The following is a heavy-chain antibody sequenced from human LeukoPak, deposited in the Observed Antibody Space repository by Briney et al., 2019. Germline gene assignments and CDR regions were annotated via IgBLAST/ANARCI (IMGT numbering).Heavy chain of an antibody. CDR2: IWYDGSNK. CDR1: AFTFSSYG. D-gene: IGHD4-17*01. Sequence: PGRSLRLSCAPSAFTFSSYGMHWVRQAPGKGLEWVAVIWYDGSNKYYADSVKGRFTISRDNSKNTLYLQMNSLRAEDTAVYYCARLFPYDYGDYRLPEEVRDDAFDIWGQGTMVTVSS. CDR3: ARLFPYDYGDYRLPEEVRDDAFDI. J-gene: IGHJ3*02. V-gene: IGHV3-33*01.